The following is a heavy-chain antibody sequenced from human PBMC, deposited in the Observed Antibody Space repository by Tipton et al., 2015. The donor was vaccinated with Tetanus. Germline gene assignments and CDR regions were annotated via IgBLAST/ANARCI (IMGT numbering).Heavy chain of an antibody. D-gene: IGHD6-13*01. Sequence: TLSLTCAVYGRSFSGYYWSWIRQPPGKGLEWIGEINHSGSTNYNPSLKSRVTISVDTSKNQFSLKLSSVTAADTAVYYCAREIGAAASSPQDAFDIWGQGTMVTVSS. CDR2: INHSGST. CDR1: GRSFSGYY. V-gene: IGHV4-34*01. CDR3: AREIGAAASSPQDAFDI. J-gene: IGHJ3*02.